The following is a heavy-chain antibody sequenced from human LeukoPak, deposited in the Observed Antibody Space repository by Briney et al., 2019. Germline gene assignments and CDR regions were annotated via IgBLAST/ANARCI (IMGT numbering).Heavy chain of an antibody. V-gene: IGHV4-59*01. CDR1: GGSISSYY. D-gene: IGHD3-22*01. J-gene: IGHJ6*02. CDR2: IYYSGST. CDR3: ARGTYYYQSSGVSYGMDV. Sequence: SETLSLTCTVSGGSISSYYWSWIRQPPGKGLEWIAYIYYSGSTNYSPSLKSRVTISVDTSKNQFSLKLSSVTAADTAMYYCARGTYYYQSSGVSYGMDVWGQGTTVTVSS.